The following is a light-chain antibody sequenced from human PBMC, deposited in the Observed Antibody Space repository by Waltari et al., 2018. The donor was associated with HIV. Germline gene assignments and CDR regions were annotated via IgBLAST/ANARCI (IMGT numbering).Light chain of an antibody. J-gene: IGLJ2*01. V-gene: IGLV2-23*02. CDR3: CSYASSATLVI. Sequence: QSALTQPASVSGSPGQSISISCTETSTDIANSNLVSWYQHRTGQAPKLLIFEATKRPSGVPSRFSGSKSGNTASLTISDLQHDDEADYYCCSYASSATLVIFGGGTRVTVL. CDR2: EAT. CDR1: STDIANSNL.